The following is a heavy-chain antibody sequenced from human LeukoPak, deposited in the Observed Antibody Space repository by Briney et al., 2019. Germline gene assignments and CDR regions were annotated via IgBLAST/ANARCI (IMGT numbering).Heavy chain of an antibody. J-gene: IGHJ4*02. CDR3: ASQGAGGSDY. Sequence: SETLSRTCTVSGGSISSRGYYWAWLRQPPGKGLEWIGSISHSGSTYYNPSLKSRVNIAADTSKNQFSLKLTSVTAADTAVHYCASQGAGGSDYWGQGTLVTVSS. CDR2: ISHSGST. CDR1: GGSISSRGYY. V-gene: IGHV4-39*01. D-gene: IGHD2-8*02.